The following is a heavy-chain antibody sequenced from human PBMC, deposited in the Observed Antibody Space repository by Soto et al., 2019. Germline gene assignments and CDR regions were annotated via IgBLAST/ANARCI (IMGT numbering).Heavy chain of an antibody. V-gene: IGHV4-34*01. CDR1: GGSFSGYY. CDR3: ARFSGSYNDRYFDY. Sequence: SETLSLTCAVYGGSFSGYYWSWIRQPPGKGLEWIGEINHSGSTNYNPSLKSRVTISVDTSKNQFSLKVKSVTAADTAVYYCARFSGSYNDRYFDYWGQGTLVTV. D-gene: IGHD1-26*01. J-gene: IGHJ4*02. CDR2: INHSGST.